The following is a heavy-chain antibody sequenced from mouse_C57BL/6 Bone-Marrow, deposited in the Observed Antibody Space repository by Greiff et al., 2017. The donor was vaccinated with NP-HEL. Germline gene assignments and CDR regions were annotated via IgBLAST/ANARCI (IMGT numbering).Heavy chain of an antibody. V-gene: IGHV1-64*01. D-gene: IGHD3-2*01. CDR3: ARWETALLFDY. Sequence: QVQLRQPGAELVKPGASVKLSCKASGYTFTSYWMHWVKQRPGQGLEWIGMIHPNSGSTNYNEKFKSKATLTVDKSSSTAYMQLSSLTSEDSAVYYCARWETALLFDYWGQGTTLTVSS. CDR1: GYTFTSYW. CDR2: IHPNSGST. J-gene: IGHJ2*01.